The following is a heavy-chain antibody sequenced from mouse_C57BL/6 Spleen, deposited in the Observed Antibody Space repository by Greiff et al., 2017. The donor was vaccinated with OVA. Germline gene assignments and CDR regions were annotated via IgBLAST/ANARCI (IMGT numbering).Heavy chain of an antibody. CDR2: IWRGGST. V-gene: IGHV2-5*01. Sequence: VKLVESGPGLVQPSQCLSITCTVSGFSLTSYGVHWVRQSPGKGLEWLGVIWRGGSTDYNAAFMSRLSITKDNSKSQVFFKMNSRQADDTAIYYCAKNGEADVRFAYWGQGTLVTVSA. CDR1: GFSLTSYG. J-gene: IGHJ3*01. CDR3: AKNGEADVRFAY.